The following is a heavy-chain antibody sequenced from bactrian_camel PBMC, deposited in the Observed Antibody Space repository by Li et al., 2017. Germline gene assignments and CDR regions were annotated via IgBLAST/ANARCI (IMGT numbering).Heavy chain of an antibody. D-gene: IGHD1*01. Sequence: QVQLVESGGGSVQAGGSLSLSCAGSGFTHSVCTMGWYRQTPGKERVVVSTILSDGTTYYVDSVKGRFTISEDYAENTVYLQMNSQKSEDTALYYCATDPRYYTGDYAFGYWGQGTQVTVS. V-gene: IGHV3S53*01. CDR1: GFTHSVCT. CDR3: ATDPRYYTGDYAFGY. J-gene: IGHJ6*01. CDR2: ILSDGTT.